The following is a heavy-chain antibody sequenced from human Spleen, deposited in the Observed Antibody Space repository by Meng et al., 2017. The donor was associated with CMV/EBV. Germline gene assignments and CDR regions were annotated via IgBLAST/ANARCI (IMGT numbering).Heavy chain of an antibody. D-gene: IGHD6-13*01. J-gene: IGHJ5*02. Sequence: VSGASVSSGSSYWSWIRQPPGKELEWIGYIYDSGRTNYNPSLKSRVTISLDTSKNQFSLKLRSVTAADTAVYYCARWQQLARGWFDPWGQGTLVTVSS. CDR3: ARWQQLARGWFDP. CDR2: IYDSGRT. V-gene: IGHV4-61*01. CDR1: GASVSSGSSY.